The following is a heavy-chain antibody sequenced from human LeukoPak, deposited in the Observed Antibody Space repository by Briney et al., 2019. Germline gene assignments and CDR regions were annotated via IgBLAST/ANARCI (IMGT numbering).Heavy chain of an antibody. CDR2: IYNSGGT. D-gene: IGHD4-23*01. CDR3: ARYRGNSNGGFDP. J-gene: IGHJ5*02. CDR1: GGSISSYC. Sequence: PSETLSLTCTVSGGSISSYCWSWIRQPPGKGLEWIGNIYNSGGTNYNPSLKSRVTTSVDTSKNQFSLKLTSVTAADTAVYYCARYRGNSNGGFDPWGQGTLVTVSS. V-gene: IGHV4-59*01.